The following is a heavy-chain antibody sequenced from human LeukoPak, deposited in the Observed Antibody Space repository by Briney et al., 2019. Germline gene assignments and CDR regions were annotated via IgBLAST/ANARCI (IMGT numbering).Heavy chain of an antibody. Sequence: PGGSLRLSCAASGFTFSSYEMNWVRQAPGKGLEWVSYISSSGSTIYYADSVKGRFTISRDNAKNSLYLQMNSLRAEDTAVYYCASELITFDYWGQGTLVTVSS. CDR2: ISSSGSTI. J-gene: IGHJ4*02. V-gene: IGHV3-48*03. D-gene: IGHD2-8*01. CDR1: GFTFSSYE. CDR3: ASELITFDY.